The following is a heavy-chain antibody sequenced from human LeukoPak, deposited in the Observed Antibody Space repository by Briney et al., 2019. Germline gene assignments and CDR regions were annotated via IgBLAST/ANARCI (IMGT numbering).Heavy chain of an antibody. CDR3: ARGRYCSADICTGGDSFDI. V-gene: IGHV4-4*07. CDR1: GGSISNYY. D-gene: IGHD2-15*01. CDR2: KYARGSS. J-gene: IGHJ3*02. Sequence: SETLSHTCTVSGGSISNYYWSWIRQPAGKGLEWIGRKYARGSSNYNPPVQSRVTMSVDTSKNQFSLKLRSVTAADTAVYYCARGRYCSADICTGGDSFDIWGQGTMVSVSP.